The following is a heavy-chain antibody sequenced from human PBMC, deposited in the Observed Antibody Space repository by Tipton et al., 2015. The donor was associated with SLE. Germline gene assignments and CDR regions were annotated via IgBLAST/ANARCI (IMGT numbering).Heavy chain of an antibody. Sequence: TLSLTCAVYGGSFSGYYWSWIRQPPGKGLEWIGEINHSGSTNYNPSLKSRVTMSVDTSKNQFSLKLSSVTAADTAVYYCARHRGGYYRDDAFDIWGQGTTVTVSS. CDR3: ARHRGGYYRDDAFDI. CDR1: GGSFSGYY. CDR2: INHSGST. J-gene: IGHJ3*02. D-gene: IGHD1-26*01. V-gene: IGHV4-34*01.